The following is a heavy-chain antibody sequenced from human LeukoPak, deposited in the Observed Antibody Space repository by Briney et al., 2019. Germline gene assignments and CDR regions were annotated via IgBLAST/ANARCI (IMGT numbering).Heavy chain of an antibody. J-gene: IGHJ4*02. Sequence: SETLSLTCTVSGYSISSGYYWGWVRQPPGKGLEWIGSIYHSGSTYYNPSLKSRVTISVDTSKNQFSLKLSSVTAADTAVYYCARDMGYGSGSFDYWGQGTLVTVSS. V-gene: IGHV4-38-2*02. CDR2: IYHSGST. CDR1: GYSISSGYY. D-gene: IGHD3-10*01. CDR3: ARDMGYGSGSFDY.